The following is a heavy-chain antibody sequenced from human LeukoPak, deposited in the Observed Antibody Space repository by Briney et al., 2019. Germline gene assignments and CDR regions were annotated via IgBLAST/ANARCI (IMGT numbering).Heavy chain of an antibody. V-gene: IGHV3-23*01. J-gene: IGHJ4*02. CDR1: GFTFSSSA. D-gene: IGHD5-24*01. CDR3: AKSGYNRFDY. Sequence: GGSLRLSCAASGFTFSSSAMSWVRQAPGKGLEWVSNISGSGSGGSTYYADSVKGRFTISRDNSKNTLYLQMNSLRAGDTAVYYCAKSGYNRFDYWGQGTMVTVSS. CDR2: ISGSGSGGST.